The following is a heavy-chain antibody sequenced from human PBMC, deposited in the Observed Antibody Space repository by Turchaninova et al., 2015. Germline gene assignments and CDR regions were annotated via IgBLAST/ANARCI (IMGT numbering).Heavy chain of an antibody. CDR3: ARERQAGY. J-gene: IGHJ4*02. D-gene: IGHD6-25*01. CDR1: GFTFSSYQ. CDR2: ISDGGRTT. Sequence: EVQLVESGGGLVEPGGSLRLSCAASGFTFSSYQMNWVRTAPGKGLEWVSFISDGGRTTYYADSVKGRFTISRDDAKNSLYLQMSSLRAEDTAVYYCARERQAGYWGQGTLVTVSS. V-gene: IGHV3-48*03.